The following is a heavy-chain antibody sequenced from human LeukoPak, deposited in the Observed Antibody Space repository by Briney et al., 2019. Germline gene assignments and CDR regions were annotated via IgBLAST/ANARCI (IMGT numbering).Heavy chain of an antibody. CDR2: ISSSSSYI. CDR1: GFTFSSYS. D-gene: IGHD6-19*01. J-gene: IGHJ4*02. CDR3: ARGGFEKQWLPPHY. Sequence: GGTLRLSCAASGFTFSSYSMNWVRQAPGKGLEWVSSISSSSSYIYYADSVKGRSTISRDNAKNSLYLQMNSLRAEDTAVYYCARGGFEKQWLPPHYWGQGTLATVSS. V-gene: IGHV3-21*01.